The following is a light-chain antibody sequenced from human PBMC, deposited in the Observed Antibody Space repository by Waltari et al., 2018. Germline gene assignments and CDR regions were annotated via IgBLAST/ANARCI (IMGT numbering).Light chain of an antibody. J-gene: IGLJ1*01. CDR3: SSYTTTGTLV. Sequence: XXXPXXVSXXPXXXXTIXCTXXXXXXXAXNHVSWYQKHPGKAPKYIIYDVSYRPSGVSNRFSGSKSGNTASLTISGLQVEDEADYYCSSYTTTGTLVFATGTKVTVL. V-gene: IGLV2-14*03. CDR1: XXXXXAXNH. CDR2: DVS.